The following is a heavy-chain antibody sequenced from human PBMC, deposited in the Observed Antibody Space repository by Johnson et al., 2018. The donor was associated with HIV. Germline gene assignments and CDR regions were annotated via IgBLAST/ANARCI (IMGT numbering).Heavy chain of an antibody. CDR2: ISSSGTNI. CDR3: ARDGRGEQLFDQGDAFDI. CDR1: GFTFSNAW. V-gene: IGHV3-11*01. D-gene: IGHD6-6*01. J-gene: IGHJ3*02. Sequence: QVQLVESGGGLVKPGGSLRLSCAASGFTFSNAWMSWVRQAPGKGLEWVSYISSSGTNIYYADSVKGRFSISRDNAKSSLYLQMTSLRAEDTALYFCARDGRGEQLFDQGDAFDIWGQGTMVTVSS.